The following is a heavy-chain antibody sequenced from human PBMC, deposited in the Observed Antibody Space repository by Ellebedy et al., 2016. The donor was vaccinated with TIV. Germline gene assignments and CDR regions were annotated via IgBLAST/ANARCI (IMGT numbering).Heavy chain of an antibody. CDR3: ARLYLGGY. CDR1: GGSMSDEYY. CDR2: VCPSVRT. V-gene: IGHV4-59*08. Sequence: SETLSLTCSVSGGSMSDEYYWSWFRQPPGKGLEWIGYVCPSVRTKYNPSLESRVTMSVDKSKSHFSLRLSSVTAADTAIYFCARLYLGGYWGQGTLVTVSS. D-gene: IGHD3-16*01. J-gene: IGHJ4*02.